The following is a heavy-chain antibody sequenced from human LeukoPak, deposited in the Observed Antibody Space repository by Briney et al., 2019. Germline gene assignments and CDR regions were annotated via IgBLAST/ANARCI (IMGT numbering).Heavy chain of an antibody. Sequence: PSETLSLTCAVYGGSFSGYYWSWIRQPPGKGLEWIGEINHSGSTNYNPSLKSRVTISVDTSKNQFSLKLSSVTAADTAVYYCARRLTRSRSLDVWGKGTTVTVSS. V-gene: IGHV4-34*01. J-gene: IGHJ6*04. D-gene: IGHD2-2*01. CDR3: ARRLTRSRSLDV. CDR1: GGSFSGYY. CDR2: INHSGST.